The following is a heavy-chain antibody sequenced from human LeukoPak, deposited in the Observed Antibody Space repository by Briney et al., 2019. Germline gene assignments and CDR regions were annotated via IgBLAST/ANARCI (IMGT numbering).Heavy chain of an antibody. Sequence: GGSLRLSCAASGFTFSSYWMNWVRQAPGKGLEWVANIKQDGSEKYYVDSVKGRFTISRDNTKNSLYLQMNSRRAEDTAVYYCVSGWYYFDYWGQGTLVTVSS. CDR2: IKQDGSEK. CDR3: VSGWYYFDY. D-gene: IGHD6-19*01. J-gene: IGHJ4*02. V-gene: IGHV3-7*03. CDR1: GFTFSSYW.